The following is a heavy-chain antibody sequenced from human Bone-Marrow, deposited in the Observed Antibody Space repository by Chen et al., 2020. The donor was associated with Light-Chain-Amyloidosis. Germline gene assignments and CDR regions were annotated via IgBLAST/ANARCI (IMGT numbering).Heavy chain of an antibody. D-gene: IGHD5-12*01. V-gene: IGHV5-51*01. CDR2: IYPDDSDA. Sequence: EVQLEQSGPEVKKPGDSLTISCKGSGYTFPNYWIGWVRQMPGKGLEWMGVIYPDDSDARYSPSFEGQVTISADKSITTAYLQWRSLKASDTAMYYCARRRDGYNFDYWGQGTLVTVSS. CDR3: ARRRDGYNFDY. CDR1: GYTFPNYW. J-gene: IGHJ4*02.